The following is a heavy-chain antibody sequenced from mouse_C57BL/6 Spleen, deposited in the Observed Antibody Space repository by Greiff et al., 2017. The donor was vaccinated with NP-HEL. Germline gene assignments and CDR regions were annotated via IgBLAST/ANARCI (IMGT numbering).Heavy chain of an antibody. V-gene: IGHV1-19*01. J-gene: IGHJ2*01. CDR3: ARGDYDGGDYFDY. CDR1: GYTFTDYY. D-gene: IGHD2-4*01. CDR2: INPYNGGT. Sequence: EVQLQQSGPVLVKPGASVKMSCKASGYTFTDYYMNWVKQSHGKSLEWIGVINPYNGGTSYNQKFKGKATLTVDKSSSTAYMELNSLTSEDSAVYYCARGDYDGGDYFDYWGQGTTLTVSS.